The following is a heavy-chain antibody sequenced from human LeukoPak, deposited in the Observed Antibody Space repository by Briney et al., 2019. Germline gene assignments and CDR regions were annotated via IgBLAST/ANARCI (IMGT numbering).Heavy chain of an antibody. D-gene: IGHD3-22*01. CDR1: GYTFTGYY. CDR2: INPNSAGT. CDR3: ATYYYDSSGYSLPGY. V-gene: IGHV1-2*06. Sequence: ASVKVSCKASGYTFTGYYMHWVRQAPGQGLEWMGRINPNSAGTNYAQKFQGRVTMTRDTSISTAYMELSRLRSDDTAVYYCATYYYDSSGYSLPGYWGQGTLVTVSS. J-gene: IGHJ4*02.